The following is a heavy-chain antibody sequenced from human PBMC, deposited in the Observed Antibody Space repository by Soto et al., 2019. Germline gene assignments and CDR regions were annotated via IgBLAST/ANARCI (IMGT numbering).Heavy chain of an antibody. CDR3: ARVEYSSSAGRPFDY. CDR1: GGSISSGGYY. CDR2: IYYSGST. D-gene: IGHD6-6*01. Sequence: SETLSLTCTVSGGSISSGGYYWSWIRQHPGKGLEWIGYIYYSGSTYYNPSLKSRVTISVDTSKNQFSLKLSSVTAADTAVYYCARVEYSSSAGRPFDYWGQGTLVTVSS. J-gene: IGHJ4*02. V-gene: IGHV4-31*03.